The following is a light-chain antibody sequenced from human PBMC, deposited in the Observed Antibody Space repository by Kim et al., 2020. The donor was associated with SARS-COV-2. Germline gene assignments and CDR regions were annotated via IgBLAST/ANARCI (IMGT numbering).Light chain of an antibody. CDR1: QSVSST. Sequence: EIVMTQSPATLSVSPGERATLSCRASQSVSSTLAWYQQKPGQAPRLLIYGASTRATGIPARFSGSGSGTEFTLTISSLQSEDFAVYYCQQYNNWPYSFGQGTKLDI. J-gene: IGKJ2*03. V-gene: IGKV3-15*01. CDR2: GAS. CDR3: QQYNNWPYS.